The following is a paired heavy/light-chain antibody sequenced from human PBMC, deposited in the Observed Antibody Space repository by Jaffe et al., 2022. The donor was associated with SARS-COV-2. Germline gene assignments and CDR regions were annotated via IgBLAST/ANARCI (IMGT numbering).Light chain of an antibody. CDR2: RNN. V-gene: IGLV1-47*01. J-gene: IGLJ3*02. Sequence: QSVLTQPPSASGTPGQRVTIPCSGSSSNIGINYVYWYQHLPGTAPKLLIYRNNKRPSGVPDRFSASKSGTSASLAISGLRSEDEADYYCAAWDDSLTGWVFGGGTKLTVL. CDR1: SSNIGINY. CDR3: AAWDDSLTGWV.
Heavy chain of an antibody. D-gene: IGHD2-21*02. J-gene: IGHJ4*02. CDR1: GGSISISTYY. Sequence: QLQLRESGPGLVKPSETLSLTCTVSGGSISISTYYWGWIRQPPGKGLEWIASIYYTGSTYYNPSLQSRVTVSLDTSRNQFSLRLSSLTAADTALYYCATQDAYCADDCPDYWGPGTLVTVSS. CDR2: IYYTGST. CDR3: ATQDAYCADDCPDY. V-gene: IGHV4-39*01.